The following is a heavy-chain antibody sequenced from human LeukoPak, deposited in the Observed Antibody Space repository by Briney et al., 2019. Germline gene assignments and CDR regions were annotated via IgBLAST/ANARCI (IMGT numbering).Heavy chain of an antibody. CDR2: ISYSGSTI. D-gene: IGHD4-17*01. CDR1: GFTFSSFE. J-gene: IGHJ4*02. CDR3: ARDAVTTLLAD. V-gene: IGHV3-48*03. Sequence: GGSLRLSCAASGFTFSSFEMNWVRQAQGKGLEWVSYISYSGSTIYYADSVKGRFTISRDNSKNTLYLQMNSLRAEDTAVYYCARDAVTTLLADWGQGTLVTVSP.